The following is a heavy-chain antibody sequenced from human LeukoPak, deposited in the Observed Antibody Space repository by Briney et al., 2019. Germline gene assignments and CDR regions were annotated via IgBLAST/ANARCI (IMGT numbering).Heavy chain of an antibody. Sequence: SETLSLTCAVYGGSFSGYYWSWIRQPPGKGLEWIGEINHSGSTNYNPSLKSRVTISVDTSKNQFSLKLSSVTAADTAVYYCARGGVGATRASHYCGQGTLVTVSS. V-gene: IGHV4-34*01. CDR1: GGSFSGYY. CDR2: INHSGST. J-gene: IGHJ4*02. CDR3: ARGGVGATRASHY. D-gene: IGHD1-26*01.